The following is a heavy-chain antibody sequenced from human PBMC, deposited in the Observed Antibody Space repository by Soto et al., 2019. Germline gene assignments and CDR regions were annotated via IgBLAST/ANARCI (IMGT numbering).Heavy chain of an antibody. CDR3: ARSSSWFNCFDP. CDR2: INAGNGNT. CDR1: GYTFTSYA. D-gene: IGHD6-13*01. Sequence: SVKVSCKASGYTFTSYAMHWARQATGQRLEWMGWINAGNGNTKYSQKFQGRVTITRDTSASTAYMELSSLRSEDTAVYYCARSSSWFNCFDPWGQGTLVTVSS. J-gene: IGHJ5*02. V-gene: IGHV1-3*01.